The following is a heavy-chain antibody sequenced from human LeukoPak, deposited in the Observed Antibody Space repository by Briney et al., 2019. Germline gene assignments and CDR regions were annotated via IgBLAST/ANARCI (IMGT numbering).Heavy chain of an antibody. J-gene: IGHJ1*01. D-gene: IGHD3-22*01. CDR2: IIPIFGTA. Sequence: ASVKVSCKASGGTFSSYAISWVRQAPGRGLEWMGGIIPIFGTANYAQKFQGRVTITADESTSTAYMELSSLRSEDAAVYYCARDSDFDSSGYIQHWGQGTLVTVSS. V-gene: IGHV1-69*13. CDR3: ARDSDFDSSGYIQH. CDR1: GGTFSSYA.